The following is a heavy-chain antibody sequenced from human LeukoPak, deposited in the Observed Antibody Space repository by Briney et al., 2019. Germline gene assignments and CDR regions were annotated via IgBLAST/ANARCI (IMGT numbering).Heavy chain of an antibody. J-gene: IGHJ5*02. D-gene: IGHD4-17*01. Sequence: EASVKVSCKASGYTFTSYYIHWVRQAPGQGLEWMGIINPSGGATSYAPTLQGRVTMTRDTSTSTVYMELGSLASEDTAVYYCARDDYGDYGWFDPWGQGTLVTVSS. CDR3: ARDDYGDYGWFDP. CDR1: GYTFTSYY. CDR2: INPSGGAT. V-gene: IGHV1-46*04.